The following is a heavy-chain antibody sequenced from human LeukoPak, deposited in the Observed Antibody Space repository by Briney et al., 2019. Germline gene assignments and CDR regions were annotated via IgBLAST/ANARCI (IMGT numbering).Heavy chain of an antibody. CDR3: ARSMVRGVRENWFDP. CDR2: INPNSGGT. Sequence: ASVKVSCKASGYTFTTYYMHWVRQAPGQGLEWMGWINPNSGGTNYAQKFQGRVTMTRDTSISTAYMEPSRLRSDDTAVYYCARSMVRGVRENWFDPWGQGTLVTVSS. CDR1: GYTFTTYY. D-gene: IGHD3-10*01. V-gene: IGHV1-2*02. J-gene: IGHJ5*02.